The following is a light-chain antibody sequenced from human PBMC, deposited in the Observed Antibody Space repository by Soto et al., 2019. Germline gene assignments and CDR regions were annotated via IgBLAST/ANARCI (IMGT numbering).Light chain of an antibody. V-gene: IGKV3-15*01. CDR1: PSVTNF. Sequence: EIVLTQSPATLSLSPGERATLSCRASPSVTNFLAWYQQKPGQAPRLLLYGASTRATGIPVRFSGSGFGTEFTLTISSLQSEDFAVYYCQQYKNWPLFGQGTRLEIK. CDR2: GAS. CDR3: QQYKNWPL. J-gene: IGKJ5*01.